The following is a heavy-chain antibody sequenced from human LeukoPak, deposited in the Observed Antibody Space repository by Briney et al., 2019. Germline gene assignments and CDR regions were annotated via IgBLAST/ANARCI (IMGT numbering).Heavy chain of an antibody. Sequence: PGGSLSLSCAPSGLTLSNYWMSWVRQAPGKGVEWVANINQDGSEKYYVDSVKGRFTISTDKAKNSLYLQMSSLRVEDTAVYYCARGTAYSGYDSPGFDYWGQGTLVTVSS. CDR2: INQDGSEK. V-gene: IGHV3-7*01. CDR3: ARGTAYSGYDSPGFDY. D-gene: IGHD5-12*01. J-gene: IGHJ4*02. CDR1: GLTLSNYW.